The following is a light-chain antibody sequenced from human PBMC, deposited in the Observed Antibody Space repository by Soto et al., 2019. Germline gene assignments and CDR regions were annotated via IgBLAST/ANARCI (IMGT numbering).Light chain of an antibody. CDR2: KAS. J-gene: IGKJ3*01. Sequence: DIQMTQSPSTLSASIGDRVTITCRASQSINNWLAWYQQKPGKAPKVLIYKASSLESGVPSRFSGSESGTEFTLAINCLQPDDFATYYCQQYDTYPFTFGPGTKVDIK. CDR3: QQYDTYPFT. CDR1: QSINNW. V-gene: IGKV1-5*03.